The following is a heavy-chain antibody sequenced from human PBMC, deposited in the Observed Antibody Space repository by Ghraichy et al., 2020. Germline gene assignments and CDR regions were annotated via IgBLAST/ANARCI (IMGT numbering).Heavy chain of an antibody. Sequence: GGSLRLSCAASGFTFSSYSMNWVRQAPGKGLEWVSSISSSSSYIYYADSVKGRFTISRDNAKNSLYLQMNSLRAEDTAVYYCARDLPSSSWYVPLELLFDYWGQGTLVTVSS. D-gene: IGHD6-13*01. J-gene: IGHJ4*02. CDR2: ISSSSSYI. CDR3: ARDLPSSSWYVPLELLFDY. CDR1: GFTFSSYS. V-gene: IGHV3-21*01.